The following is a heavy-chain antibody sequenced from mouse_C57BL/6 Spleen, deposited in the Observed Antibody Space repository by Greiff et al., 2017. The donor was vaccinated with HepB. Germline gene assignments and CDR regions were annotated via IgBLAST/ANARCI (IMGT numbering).Heavy chain of an antibody. CDR1: GFTFSDYY. Sequence: EVQLVESEGGLVQPGRSMKLSCTASGFTFSDYYMAWVRQVPEKGLEWVANINYDGSSTYYLDSLKSRFIISRDNAKNILYLQMSSLKSEDTATYYCARDYDDGYFDYWGQGTTLTVSS. J-gene: IGHJ2*01. CDR2: INYDGSST. CDR3: ARDYDDGYFDY. V-gene: IGHV5-16*01. D-gene: IGHD2-3*01.